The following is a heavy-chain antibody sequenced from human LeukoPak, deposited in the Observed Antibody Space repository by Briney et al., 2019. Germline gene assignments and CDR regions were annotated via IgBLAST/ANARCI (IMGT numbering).Heavy chain of an antibody. V-gene: IGHV1-18*01. CDR3: ARGRFGDISFDY. J-gene: IGHJ4*02. Sequence: ASVTVSFKSSGYTFTGYGITWVRQAPGQGLEWMGWINTYYGNTDYAQNFQGRVTMTTDTSTSTAYMELRSLRSDDTAVYYCARGRFGDISFDYRGQGTLVTVSS. D-gene: IGHD3-10*01. CDR2: INTYYGNT. CDR1: GYTFTGYG.